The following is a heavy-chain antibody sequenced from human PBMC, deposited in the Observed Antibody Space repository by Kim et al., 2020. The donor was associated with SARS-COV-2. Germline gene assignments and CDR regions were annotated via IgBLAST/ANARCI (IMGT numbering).Heavy chain of an antibody. CDR2: IYYTGST. Sequence: SETLSLTCIVSGDSITSSSYYWGWIRQPPGKGLEWIGNIYYTGSTYYNLSLKSRVTISKDTSNRDFSLRLSSVTAADTAVYYCARLKPPAGRGGMNYYY. CDR1: GDSITSSSYY. CDR3: ARLKPPAGRGGMNYYY. D-gene: IGHD6-19*01. J-gene: IGHJ6*01. V-gene: IGHV4-39*01.